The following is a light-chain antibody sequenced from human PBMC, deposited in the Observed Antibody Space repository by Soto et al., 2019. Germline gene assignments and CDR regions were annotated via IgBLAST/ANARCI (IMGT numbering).Light chain of an antibody. Sequence: EIVLTQSPGTLSLSPGERATLSCRASQIVSSSYLAWYQQKPSQATRLLIHGASSRATGIPDRFSGSGSGTDFTLTISRLATEDFAVYYCQQFDDSLPKLTFGGGTKVEIK. CDR1: QIVSSSY. CDR3: QQFDDSLPKLT. J-gene: IGKJ4*02. V-gene: IGKV3-20*01. CDR2: GAS.